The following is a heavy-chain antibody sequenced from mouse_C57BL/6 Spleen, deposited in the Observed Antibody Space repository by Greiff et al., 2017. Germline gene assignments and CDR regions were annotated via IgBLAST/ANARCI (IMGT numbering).Heavy chain of an antibody. Sequence: VQLQQSDAELVKPGASVKISCKVSGYTFTDHTIHWMKQRPEQGLEWIGYIYPRDGSTKYNEKFKGKATLTADKSSSTAYMQLNSLTSEDSAVYFCARVDYYGRGGAYYAMDYWGQGTSVTVSS. V-gene: IGHV1-78*01. CDR3: ARVDYYGRGGAYYAMDY. CDR2: IYPRDGST. CDR1: GYTFTDHT. J-gene: IGHJ4*01. D-gene: IGHD1-1*01.